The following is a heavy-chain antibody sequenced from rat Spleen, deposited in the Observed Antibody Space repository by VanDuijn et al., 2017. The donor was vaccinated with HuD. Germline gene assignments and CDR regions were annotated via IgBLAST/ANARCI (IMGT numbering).Heavy chain of an antibody. D-gene: IGHD1-4*01. CDR1: GFSLTSYT. J-gene: IGHJ4*01. CDR2: ISSGGST. Sequence: QVQLKESGPGLVQPSQTLSLTCTVSGFSLTSYTVSWVRQPPGKGLEWIAAISSGGSTYYNSALKSRLSISRDTSKSQLFLKMNSLQTDDTAIYVCTRRRGRVYLREHNYYVMDAWGQGASVTVSS. CDR3: TRRRGRVYLREHNYYVMDA. V-gene: IGHV2-6*01.